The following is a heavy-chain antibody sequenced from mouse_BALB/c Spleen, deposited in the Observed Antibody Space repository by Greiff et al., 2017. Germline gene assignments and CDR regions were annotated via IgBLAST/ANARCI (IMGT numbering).Heavy chain of an antibody. CDR3: ARGKIYYGYGGLGAMDY. Sequence: EVKLMESGPELVKPGASVKIPCKASGYTFTDYNMDWVKQSHGKSLEWIGDINPNNGGTIYNQKFKGKATLTVDKSSSTAYMELRSLTSEDTAVYYCARGKIYYGYGGLGAMDYWGQGTSVTVSS. V-gene: IGHV1-18*01. D-gene: IGHD2-2*01. J-gene: IGHJ4*01. CDR1: GYTFTDYN. CDR2: INPNNGGT.